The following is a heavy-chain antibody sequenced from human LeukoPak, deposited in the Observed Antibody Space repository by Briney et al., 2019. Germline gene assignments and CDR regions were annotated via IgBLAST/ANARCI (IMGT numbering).Heavy chain of an antibody. CDR2: ISGYNGNT. J-gene: IGHJ5*02. D-gene: IGHD2-15*01. CDR3: ARVSSLYCSCGSCQDDWFDP. CDR1: GYTFTSYG. Sequence: GASVNVSCNASGYTFTSYGITWVRQAPGQGLEWMGWISGYNGNTNYAQKLQGRVTMTTDTSTSTAYLELRSLRSDDTAVHYCARVSSLYCSCGSCQDDWFDPWGQGTLVTVSS. V-gene: IGHV1-18*01.